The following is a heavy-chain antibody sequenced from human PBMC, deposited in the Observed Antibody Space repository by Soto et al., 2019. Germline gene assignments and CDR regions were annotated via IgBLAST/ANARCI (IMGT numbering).Heavy chain of an antibody. D-gene: IGHD6-19*01. CDR3: ARDQSPSSGWPGMDV. J-gene: IGHJ6*02. V-gene: IGHV1-2*02. CDR2: INPNSGGT. CDR1: GYTFTDYY. Sequence: ASVKVSCKASGYTFTDYYMHWVRQAPGQGLEWMGWINPNSGGTNYAQKFQGRVTMTRDTFISTAYMELNRLRSDDTAVYYCARDQSPSSGWPGMDVWGQGTTVTVSS.